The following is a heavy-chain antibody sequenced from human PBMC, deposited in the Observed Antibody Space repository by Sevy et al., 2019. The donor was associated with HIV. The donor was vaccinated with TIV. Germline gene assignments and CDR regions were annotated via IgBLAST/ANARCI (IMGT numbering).Heavy chain of an antibody. CDR3: ARAAYYCSTTSCYIDY. V-gene: IGHV3-21*01. CDR2: ISSSSSYI. D-gene: IGHD2-2*02. J-gene: IGHJ4*02. Sequence: GGSLRLSCAATGFTFSTYTMNWVRQAPGKGLEWVSSISSSSSYIYYADSVKGRFTISRDNAKNSLYLQMNSLRVEDTAVYYCARAAYYCSTTSCYIDYWGQGTLVTVSS. CDR1: GFTFSTYT.